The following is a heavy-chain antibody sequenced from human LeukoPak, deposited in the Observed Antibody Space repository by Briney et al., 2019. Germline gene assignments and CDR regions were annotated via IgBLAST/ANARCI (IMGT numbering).Heavy chain of an antibody. CDR1: GFTFSGYE. V-gene: IGHV3-48*03. D-gene: IGHD3-9*01. CDR3: ARVLMCAFDI. J-gene: IGHJ3*02. Sequence: GGSLRLSCADSGFTFSGYEMNWVRQAPGKGLGLVSYISSTGGTIKYADSVKGRFTISRDNAKNSLYLQMNSLRAEDTAVYYCARVLMCAFDIWGQGTLVTVSS. CDR2: ISSTGGTI.